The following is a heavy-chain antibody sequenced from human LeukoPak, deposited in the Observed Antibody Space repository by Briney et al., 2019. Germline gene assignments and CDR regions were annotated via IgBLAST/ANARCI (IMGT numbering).Heavy chain of an antibody. CDR3: ARQYCSGGSCYSG. D-gene: IGHD2-15*01. CDR1: GSNFTSYW. CDR2: IDPSDSYT. J-gene: IGHJ4*02. Sequence: GESLKISCQGSGSNFTSYWISWVRQLPGEGLEWMGRIDPSDSYTNYSPSFQGHVTISADKSISTAYLQWSSLKASDTAMYYCARQYCSGGSCYSGWGQGTLVTVSA. V-gene: IGHV5-10-1*01.